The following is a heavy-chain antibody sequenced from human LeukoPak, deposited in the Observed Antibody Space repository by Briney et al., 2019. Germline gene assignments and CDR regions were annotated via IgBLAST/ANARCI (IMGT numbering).Heavy chain of an antibody. Sequence: SETLSLTCTVSGGSISSSSYYWGWIRQPPGKGLEWIGSIYYSGSTYYNPPLKSRVTISVDTSKNQFSLKLSSVTAADTAVYYCARRREWFGELSENWFDPWGQGTLVTVSS. V-gene: IGHV4-39*01. J-gene: IGHJ5*02. D-gene: IGHD3-10*01. CDR3: ARRREWFGELSENWFDP. CDR2: IYYSGST. CDR1: GGSISSSSYY.